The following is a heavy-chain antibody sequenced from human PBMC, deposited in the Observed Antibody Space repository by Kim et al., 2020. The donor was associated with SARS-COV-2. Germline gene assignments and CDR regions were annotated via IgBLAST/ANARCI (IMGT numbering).Heavy chain of an antibody. D-gene: IGHD3-10*01. Sequence: SETLSLTCTVSGGSITRYYWGWIRQPPGKGLEWIGYIYYSGSTNYNPSLKSRVTISVDTSKNQFSLKLSSLTAADTAVYYCARGDYGSGTHFDYWGQGTLVTVSS. V-gene: IGHV4-59*01. CDR2: IYYSGST. CDR1: GGSITRYY. J-gene: IGHJ4*02. CDR3: ARGDYGSGTHFDY.